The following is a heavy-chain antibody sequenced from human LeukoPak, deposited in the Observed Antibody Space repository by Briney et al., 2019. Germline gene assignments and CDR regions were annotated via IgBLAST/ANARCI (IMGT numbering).Heavy chain of an antibody. CDR1: GGSVSSGSYY. CDR3: ARLRYDILNFDY. V-gene: IGHV4-61*01. Sequence: PSETLSLTCTVSGGSVSSGSYYWSWIRQPPGKGLEWIGYIYYSGSTNYNPSLKSRVTISVDTSKNQFSLKLNSVTDADTAVYYCARLRYDILNFDYWGQGTLVTVSS. D-gene: IGHD3-9*01. J-gene: IGHJ4*02. CDR2: IYYSGST.